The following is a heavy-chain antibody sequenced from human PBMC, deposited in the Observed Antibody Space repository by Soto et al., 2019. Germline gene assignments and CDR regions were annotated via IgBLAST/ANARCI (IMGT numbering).Heavy chain of an antibody. Sequence: PGESLKISCKGSGYSFTSYWIGWVRQMPGKGLEWMGIIYPGDSGTRYSPSFQGQVTISADKSISTAYLQWSSLKASDTAMYYCASYRGYSYVYVYFDYWGQGTLVTVSS. D-gene: IGHD5-18*01. V-gene: IGHV5-51*01. J-gene: IGHJ4*02. CDR1: GYSFTSYW. CDR2: IYPGDSGT. CDR3: ASYRGYSYVYVYFDY.